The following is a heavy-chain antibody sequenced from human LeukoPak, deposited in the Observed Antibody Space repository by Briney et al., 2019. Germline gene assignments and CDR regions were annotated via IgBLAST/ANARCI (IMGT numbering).Heavy chain of an antibody. J-gene: IGHJ4*02. Sequence: PGGSLRLSCAASGFTFSSYGMSWVRQAPGKGLEWVSAISGSGGSTYYADSVKGRFTISRDNSKNTLYLQMNSLRAEDTAVYYCAKANSLRITMIVVVTTFDYWGQGTLVTVSS. D-gene: IGHD3-22*01. CDR1: GFTFSSYG. V-gene: IGHV3-23*01. CDR2: ISGSGGST. CDR3: AKANSLRITMIVVVTTFDY.